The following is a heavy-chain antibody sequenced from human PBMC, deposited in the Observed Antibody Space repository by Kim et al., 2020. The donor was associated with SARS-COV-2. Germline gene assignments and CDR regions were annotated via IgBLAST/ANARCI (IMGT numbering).Heavy chain of an antibody. CDR2: INPSGETT. J-gene: IGHJ1*01. CDR1: GYTFANFY. V-gene: IGHV1-46*01. CDR3: ARPVDGYAEFFQH. D-gene: IGHD5-18*01. Sequence: ASVKVSCKASGYTFANFYIHWVRRAPGQGLEWVGTINPSGETTNFAQRFQGRVTMTRDTSTSTVYLELNSLRPEDTAVYYCARPVDGYAEFFQHWGQGT.